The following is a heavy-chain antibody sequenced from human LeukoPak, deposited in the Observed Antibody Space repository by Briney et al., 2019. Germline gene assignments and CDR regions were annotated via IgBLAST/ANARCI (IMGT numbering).Heavy chain of an antibody. D-gene: IGHD5-18*01. CDR1: GYTFTGYY. CDR3: ARDPGYSYGLDY. J-gene: IGHJ4*02. Sequence: ASVKVSCKASGYTFTGYYMHWVRQAPGQGLEWMGWINPNSGGTNYAQKFQGRVTMTRDTSISTAYMELSRLRSDDTAVYYCARDPGYSYGLDYWGQGTLVTVSS. CDR2: INPNSGGT. V-gene: IGHV1-2*02.